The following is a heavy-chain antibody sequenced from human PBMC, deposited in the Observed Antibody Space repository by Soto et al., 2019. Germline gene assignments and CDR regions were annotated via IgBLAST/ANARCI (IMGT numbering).Heavy chain of an antibody. CDR2: VSGSGGST. Sequence: GGSLRLSCAASGFTFSSYAMSWVRQAPGKGLEWISAVSGSGGSTYYADSVKGRFTISRDNSKDTLYLQMNNLRAEDTAVYYCARGYSYTQPVFDYWGLGTLVTVSS. V-gene: IGHV3-23*01. CDR1: GFTFSSYA. CDR3: ARGYSYTQPVFDY. D-gene: IGHD5-18*01. J-gene: IGHJ4*02.